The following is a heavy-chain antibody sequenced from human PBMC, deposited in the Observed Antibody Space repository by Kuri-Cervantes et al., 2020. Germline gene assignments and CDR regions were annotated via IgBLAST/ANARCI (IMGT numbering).Heavy chain of an antibody. CDR2: ISYDGSNK. J-gene: IGHJ4*02. Sequence: GGSLRLSCAASGFTFSSYAIHWVRQAPGKGLEWVAIISYDGSNKFCADSVKGRFTISRDDSNSTVYLKMNSLRAEDKAMYYCARGGYLDYWGQGTLVTVSS. D-gene: IGHD3-22*01. V-gene: IGHV3-30-3*01. CDR1: GFTFSSYA. CDR3: ARGGYLDY.